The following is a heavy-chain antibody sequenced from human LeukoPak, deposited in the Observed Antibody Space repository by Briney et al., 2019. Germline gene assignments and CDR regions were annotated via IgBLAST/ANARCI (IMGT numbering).Heavy chain of an antibody. CDR2: IKQDGSEK. J-gene: IGHJ4*02. V-gene: IGHV3-7*05. D-gene: IGHD3-22*01. Sequence: GGSLRLSCAASGFTFSSYWMSWVRQAPGKGLEWVANIKQDGSEKYYVDSVKGRFTISRDNAKNSLYLQMNSLRAEDTAVYYCARDRGGYYDSSGYYYFDYWGQGTLVTVSS. CDR1: GFTFSSYW. CDR3: ARDRGGYYDSSGYYYFDY.